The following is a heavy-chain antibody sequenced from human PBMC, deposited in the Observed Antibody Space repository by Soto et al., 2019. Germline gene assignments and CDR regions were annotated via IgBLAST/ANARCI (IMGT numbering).Heavy chain of an antibody. J-gene: IGHJ4*02. V-gene: IGHV3-23*01. CDR2: ISLSGGNT. D-gene: IGHD3-3*01. Sequence: GSLRLSCAASGFTFSSYAMSWVRQAPGKGLEWVSGISLSGGNTYYADSVKGRFTISRDNSKNTLYLQMNNLRAEDTAVYYCADGGEWSFNFVYWGQETQVTVSS. CDR1: GFTFSSYA. CDR3: ADGGEWSFNFVY.